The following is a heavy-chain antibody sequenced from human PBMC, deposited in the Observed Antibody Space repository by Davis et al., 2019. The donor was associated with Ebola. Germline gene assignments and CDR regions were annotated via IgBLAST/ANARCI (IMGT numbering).Heavy chain of an antibody. J-gene: IGHJ6*04. V-gene: IGHV3-30-3*01. CDR1: EFTFNKYA. D-gene: IGHD6-19*01. Sequence: GESLKISCAASEFTFNKYAMHWVRQAPGKGLEWVAIISYDGSTEYYADSVKGRFTISRDNSKDTLYLQMNSLTVEDTAVYYCAKGGSGWPSDYSYGMGVWGKGTTVTVSS. CDR3: AKGGSGWPSDYSYGMGV. CDR2: ISYDGSTE.